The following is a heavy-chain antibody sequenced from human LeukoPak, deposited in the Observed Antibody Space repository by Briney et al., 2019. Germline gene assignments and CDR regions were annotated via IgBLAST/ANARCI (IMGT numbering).Heavy chain of an antibody. D-gene: IGHD3-22*01. V-gene: IGHV3-23*01. Sequence: GGSLRLSCAASGFTFSSYAMSWVRQAPGKGLEWVSAISGSGGSTYYADSVKGRFTISRDNSKNTLYLQMNSLRAEDMAVYYCAKGPPLRYYYDSSGYYAYWGQGTLVTVSS. CDR3: AKGPPLRYYYDSSGYYAY. J-gene: IGHJ4*02. CDR1: GFTFSSYA. CDR2: ISGSGGST.